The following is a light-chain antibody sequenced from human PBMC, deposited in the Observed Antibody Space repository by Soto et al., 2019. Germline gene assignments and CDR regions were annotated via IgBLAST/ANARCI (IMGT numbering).Light chain of an antibody. CDR1: QAIDNW. Sequence: DIQMTQSPSSVSASIGDRVTITCRASQAIDNWLAWYQQKPGKAPKLLIFGASNLLSGVPSRFSGSGSGTNFTLTISSLQPEDFATYYCQQSYKTPHTFGQGTKLETK. CDR3: QQSYKTPHT. CDR2: GAS. J-gene: IGKJ2*01. V-gene: IGKV1-12*01.